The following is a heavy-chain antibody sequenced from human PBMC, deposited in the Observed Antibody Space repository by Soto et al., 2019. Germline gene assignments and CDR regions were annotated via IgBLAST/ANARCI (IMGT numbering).Heavy chain of an antibody. J-gene: IGHJ4*02. CDR1: GLTFDYYA. CDR3: ANRPREDIHFDN. CDR2: VSGGGERT. V-gene: IGHV3-23*01. Sequence: EVQLLESGGGLVQPGGSLRLSCAASGLTFDYYAMSWVRHSPGKGLEWVSSVSGGGERTYYADSVKGRFAISRDNSKNTLYLQMNSLRADDTAVYYCANRPREDIHFDNWGQGTLLTVSS.